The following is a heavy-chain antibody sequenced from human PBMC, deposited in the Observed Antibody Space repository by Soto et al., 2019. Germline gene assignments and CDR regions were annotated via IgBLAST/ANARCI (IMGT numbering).Heavy chain of an antibody. CDR1: GGSISSYY. Sequence: SETLSLTCTVSGGSISSYYWSWIRQPPGKGLEWIGYIYYSGSTNYNPSLKSRVTISVDTSKNQFSLKLSSVTAADTAVYYCARVRRFLEWFTPVDYYGMDVWGQGTTVTVSS. V-gene: IGHV4-59*01. D-gene: IGHD3-3*01. CDR3: ARVRRFLEWFTPVDYYGMDV. CDR2: IYYSGST. J-gene: IGHJ6*02.